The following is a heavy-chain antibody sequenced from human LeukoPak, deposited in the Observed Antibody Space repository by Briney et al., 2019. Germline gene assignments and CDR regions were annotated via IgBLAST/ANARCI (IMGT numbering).Heavy chain of an antibody. J-gene: IGHJ3*02. Sequence: PGGSLRLSCVASGFTFSSYAMNWVRQAPGKGLEWVSDISGSGSSTYYADSVKGRFTISRDNSENTVYLQMNGLRAEDTAVYYCAKEQRPRYGSGSYYGLDNWGQGTMVTVSS. V-gene: IGHV3-23*01. CDR2: ISGSGSST. CDR3: AKEQRPRYGSGSYYGLDN. CDR1: GFTFSSYA. D-gene: IGHD3-10*01.